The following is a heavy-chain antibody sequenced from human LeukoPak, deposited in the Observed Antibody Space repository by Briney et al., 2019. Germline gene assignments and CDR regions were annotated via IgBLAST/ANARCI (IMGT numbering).Heavy chain of an antibody. D-gene: IGHD6-19*01. Sequence: KPSETLSLTCTVSGGSISSSSYYWGWIRQPPGKGLEWIGSIYYSGSTYYNPSLNSRVFISIDTSKNQFSLKLSSVTAADTAVYYCASPHPPVAGFRDAFDIWGQGTMVTVSS. CDR3: ASPHPPVAGFRDAFDI. J-gene: IGHJ3*02. CDR1: GGSISSSSYY. CDR2: IYYSGST. V-gene: IGHV4-39*07.